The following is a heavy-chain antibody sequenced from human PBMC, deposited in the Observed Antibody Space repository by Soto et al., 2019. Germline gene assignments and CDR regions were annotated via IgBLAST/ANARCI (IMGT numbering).Heavy chain of an antibody. CDR3: PRLSGGGYYYGSGSPNSRPGSYYCDRGV. V-gene: IGHV5-51*01. CDR1: GYSFTSYW. CDR2: IYPGDSDT. Sequence: GESLKISCKGSGYSFTSYWIGWVRQMPGKGLEWMGIIYPGDSDTRYSPSFQGQVTISADKSSSTAYLRWSSLKASDTAMYCCPRLSGGGYYYGSGSPNSRPGSYYCDRGVWGRGTTVAVSS. J-gene: IGHJ6*02. D-gene: IGHD3-10*01.